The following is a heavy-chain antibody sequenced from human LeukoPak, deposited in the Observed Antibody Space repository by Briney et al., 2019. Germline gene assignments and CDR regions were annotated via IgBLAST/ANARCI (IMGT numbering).Heavy chain of an antibody. CDR1: GGSISSSSYY. V-gene: IGHV4-39*01. Sequence: PSETLSLTCTVSGGSISSSSYYWGWIRQPPGKGLEWIGSMYHSGSTYYNPSLKSRVTISVDRSKNQVSLKLNSVTAADSAMYYCAKSGGYGLIDYWGQGTLVTVSS. CDR3: AKSGGYGLIDY. CDR2: MYHSGST. D-gene: IGHD1-26*01. J-gene: IGHJ4*01.